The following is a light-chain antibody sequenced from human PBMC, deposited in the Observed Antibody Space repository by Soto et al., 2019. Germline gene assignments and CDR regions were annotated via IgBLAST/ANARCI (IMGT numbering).Light chain of an antibody. CDR3: QAWDSSAVV. V-gene: IGLV3-1*01. CDR2: QDN. J-gene: IGLJ2*01. CDR1: KLGDKF. Sequence: SYELTQPPSVSVSPGHTASITCSGDKLGDKFAYWYQQKPGQSPVLVIYQDNKRPSGIPERFSGSNSGNTATLTVSGTQAMDEADYYCQAWDSSAVVFGGGTKLTVL.